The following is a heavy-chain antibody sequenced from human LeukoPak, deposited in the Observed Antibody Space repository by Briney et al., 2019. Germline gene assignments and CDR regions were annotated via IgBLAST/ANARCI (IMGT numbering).Heavy chain of an antibody. J-gene: IGHJ4*02. CDR3: ARHLVGATDYYFDY. V-gene: IGHV4-39*01. CDR1: GGSISSSSYY. D-gene: IGHD1-26*01. CDR2: IYYSGST. Sequence: SETLSLTCTVSGGSISSSSYYWGWIRQPPGKGLEWIGSIYYSGSTYYNPSLKSRVTISVDTSKNQFSLKLSSVTAADTAVYYCARHLVGATDYYFDYWGQGTLVTVSS.